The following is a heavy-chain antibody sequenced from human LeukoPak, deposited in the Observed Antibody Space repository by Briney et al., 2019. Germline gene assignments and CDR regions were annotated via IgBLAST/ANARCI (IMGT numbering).Heavy chain of an antibody. Sequence: SETLSLTCTVSGGSISSYYWSWIRQPPGKGLEWIGYIYYSGSTNYNPSLKSRVTISADTSKNQFSLKLSSVTAADTAVYYCARGSGSYYHIDYWGQGTLVTVSS. D-gene: IGHD1-26*01. CDR2: IYYSGST. CDR1: GGSISSYY. J-gene: IGHJ4*02. CDR3: ARGSGSYYHIDY. V-gene: IGHV4-59*01.